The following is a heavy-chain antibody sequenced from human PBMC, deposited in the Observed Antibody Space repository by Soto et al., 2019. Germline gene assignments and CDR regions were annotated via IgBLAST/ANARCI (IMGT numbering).Heavy chain of an antibody. J-gene: IGHJ4*01. V-gene: IGHV3-23*01. D-gene: IGHD2-15*01. CDR3: AHDRLRWTSGYYFEY. Sequence: EVQLLESGGKVVQPGGSLTLSCAASGFTFSTYAMPWVRQAPGKGLEWVAGVSSSGRNTDYADSVKGRFYISRDNSKNAVSLSISRLSAEDKALYGWAHDRLRWTSGYYFEYWGHGTPVTVPS. CDR2: VSSSGRNT. CDR1: GFTFSTYA.